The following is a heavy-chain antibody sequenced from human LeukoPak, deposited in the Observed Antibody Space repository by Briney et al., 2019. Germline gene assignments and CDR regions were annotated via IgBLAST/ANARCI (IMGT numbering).Heavy chain of an antibody. D-gene: IGHD1-26*01. J-gene: IGHJ6*02. CDR1: GGTFSSYA. V-gene: IGHV1-69*04. CDR2: IIPILGIA. CDR3: ARLLQDYYYGMDV. Sequence: ASVKVSCKASGGTFSSYAISWVRQAPGQGLEWMGRIIPILGIANYAQKFQGRVTITADKSTSTAYMELSSLRSGDTAVYYCARLLQDYYYGMDVWGQGTTVTVSS.